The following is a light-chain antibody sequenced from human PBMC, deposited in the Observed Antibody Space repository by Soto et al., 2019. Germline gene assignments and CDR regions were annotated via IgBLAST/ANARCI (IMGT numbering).Light chain of an antibody. CDR3: QQLNSYPHN. Sequence: DIQLTQSPSFLSASVGDRVTITCRASQAISSYLAWYQQKPGKAPKLLIYAASTLQSGVPSRFSGSGSGTEFTLTISSLQPEDFATYSCQQLNSYPHNFGGGTKVDIK. V-gene: IGKV1-9*01. J-gene: IGKJ4*01. CDR2: AAS. CDR1: QAISSY.